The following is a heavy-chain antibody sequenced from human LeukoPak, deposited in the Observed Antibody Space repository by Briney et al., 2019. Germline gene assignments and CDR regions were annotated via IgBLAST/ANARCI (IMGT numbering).Heavy chain of an antibody. CDR2: ISYDGSNK. V-gene: IGHV3-30*14. D-gene: IGHD4/OR15-4a*01. Sequence: GGSLSLSCAASAFTFSSYAMHWVRQATGKGLEWVAVISYDGSNKYYADSVKGRFTISRDNSKNTLYLQMNSLRAEDTAVYYCARRAGAYSHPYDYWGQGTLVTVSS. CDR3: ARRAGAYSHPYDY. CDR1: AFTFSSYA. J-gene: IGHJ4*02.